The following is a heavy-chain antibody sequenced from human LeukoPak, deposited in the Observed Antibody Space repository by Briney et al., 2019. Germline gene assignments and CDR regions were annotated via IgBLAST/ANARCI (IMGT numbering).Heavy chain of an antibody. V-gene: IGHV3-53*01. D-gene: IGHD2-15*01. J-gene: IGHJ4*02. CDR3: ARRAGEYSHPYDY. CDR1: GFTFSSYS. Sequence: GGSLRLSCAASGFTFSSYSMNWVRQAPGKGLEWVSFIYSGGKTHSSDSVKGRFTISRDNSKNTLYLQMSSLRAEDTAIYYCARRAGEYSHPYDYWGQGTLVTVSS. CDR2: IYSGGKT.